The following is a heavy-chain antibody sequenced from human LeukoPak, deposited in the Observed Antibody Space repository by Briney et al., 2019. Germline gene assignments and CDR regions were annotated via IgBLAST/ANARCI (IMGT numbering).Heavy chain of an antibody. CDR3: ARPFYSSGWYGAFDI. CDR1: GGSISTSSQY. D-gene: IGHD6-19*01. J-gene: IGHJ3*02. V-gene: IGHV4-39*01. Sequence: IPSETLSLTCSASGGSISTSSQYWVWIRQTPGKGLEWIGSLYYAGSTYNNPSLESRVTISIDTSKNQFSLRLTSVTAADTAVYFCARPFYSSGWYGAFDIWGPGTMVTVSS. CDR2: LYYAGST.